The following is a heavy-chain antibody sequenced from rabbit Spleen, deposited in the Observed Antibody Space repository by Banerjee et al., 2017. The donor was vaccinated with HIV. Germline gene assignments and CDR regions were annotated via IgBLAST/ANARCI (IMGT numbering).Heavy chain of an antibody. D-gene: IGHD5-1*01. V-gene: IGHV1S40*01. J-gene: IGHJ4*02. Sequence: YYASWAKGRFTISKTSSTTVDLKMTSLTAADTATYFCAKNLIDMWGPGTLVTVS. CDR3: AKNLIDM.